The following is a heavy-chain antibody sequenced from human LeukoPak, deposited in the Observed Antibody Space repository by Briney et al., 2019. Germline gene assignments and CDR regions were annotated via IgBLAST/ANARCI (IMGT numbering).Heavy chain of an antibody. CDR1: GFSFRDFS. J-gene: IGHJ4*02. CDR3: ARVLGYCSGGSCRNY. Sequence: GGSLRLSCAASGFSFRDFSMHWVRQAPGKGLEWVSSISSSSSYIYYADSVKGRFTISRDNAKNSLYLQMNSLRAEDTAVYYCARVLGYCSGGSCRNYWGQGTLVTVSS. D-gene: IGHD2-15*01. CDR2: ISSSSSYI. V-gene: IGHV3-21*01.